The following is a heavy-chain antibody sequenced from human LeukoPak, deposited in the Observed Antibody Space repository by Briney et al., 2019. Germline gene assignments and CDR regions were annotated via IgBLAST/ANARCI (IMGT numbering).Heavy chain of an antibody. V-gene: IGHV3-30*04. CDR3: ASQPSPYYYDSSGYPLGYMDV. CDR1: GFTFSSYA. Sequence: GGSLRLSCAASGFTFSSYAMHWVRQAPGKGLEWVAVISYDGSNKYYADSVKGRFTISRDNSKNTLYLQMNSLRAEDTAVYYCASQPSPYYYDSSGYPLGYMDVWGKGTTVTISS. J-gene: IGHJ6*03. CDR2: ISYDGSNK. D-gene: IGHD3-22*01.